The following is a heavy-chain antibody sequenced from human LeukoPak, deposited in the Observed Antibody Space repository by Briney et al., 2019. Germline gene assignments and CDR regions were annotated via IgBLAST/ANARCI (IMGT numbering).Heavy chain of an antibody. V-gene: IGHV3-30-3*01. CDR2: ISYDGSNK. D-gene: IGHD6-13*01. J-gene: IGHJ4*02. CDR1: GFTFSSYA. CDR3: AKDTSRKQVASGY. Sequence: GGSLRLSCAASGFTFSSYAMHWVRQAPGKGLEWVAVISYDGSNKYYADSVKGRFTISRDNAKNSLYLQMNSLRAEDTAVYYCAKDTSRKQVASGYWGQGTLVTVSS.